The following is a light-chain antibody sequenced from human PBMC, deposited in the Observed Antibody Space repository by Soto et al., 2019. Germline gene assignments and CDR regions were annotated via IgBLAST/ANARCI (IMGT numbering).Light chain of an antibody. CDR3: QQTYRTPYT. CDR2: AAS. CDR1: QSISVY. Sequence: DIQVTQSPSSLPVSVGDRITITCRASQSISVYLNWYQQKPGKPPKLLIYAASNLQGGVPSSFSGPGSGTDFTLTIRSLQANDFATYYWQQTYRTPYTFGQGTKLEI. J-gene: IGKJ2*01. V-gene: IGKV1-39*01.